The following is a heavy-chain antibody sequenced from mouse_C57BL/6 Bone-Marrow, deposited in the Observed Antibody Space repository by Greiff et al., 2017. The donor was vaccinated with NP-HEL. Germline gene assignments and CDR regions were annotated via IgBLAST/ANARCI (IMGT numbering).Heavy chain of an antibody. CDR3: AREGSVYYYGSSFFDY. Sequence: VQLQQPGAELVKPGASVKMSCKASGYTFTSYWITWVKQRPGQGLEWIGDIYPGSGSTNYNEKFKSKATLTVDTSSSTAYMQLSSLTSEDSAVYYCAREGSVYYYGSSFFDYWGQGTTLTVSS. V-gene: IGHV1-55*01. CDR1: GYTFTSYW. J-gene: IGHJ2*01. CDR2: IYPGSGST. D-gene: IGHD1-1*01.